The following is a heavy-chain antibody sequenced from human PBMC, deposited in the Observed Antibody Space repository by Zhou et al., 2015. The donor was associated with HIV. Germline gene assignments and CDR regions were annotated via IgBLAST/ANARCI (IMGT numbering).Heavy chain of an antibody. CDR1: GGTFSSYA. V-gene: IGHV1-69*12. Sequence: QVQLVQSGAEVKKPGSSVKVSCKASGGTFSSYAISWVRQAPGQGLEWMGGIIPIFGTANYAQKFQGRVTITADESTSTAYMELSSLRSEDTAVYYCARDRRHYYDSSGYYEPFDYWGQGTLVTVSS. D-gene: IGHD3-22*01. J-gene: IGHJ4*02. CDR2: IIPIFGTA. CDR3: ARDRRHYYDSSGYYEPFDY.